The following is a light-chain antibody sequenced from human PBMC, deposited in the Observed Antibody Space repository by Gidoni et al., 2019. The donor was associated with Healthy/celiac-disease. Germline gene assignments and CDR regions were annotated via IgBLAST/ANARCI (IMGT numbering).Light chain of an antibody. CDR2: GAS. V-gene: IGKV3-15*01. Sequence: EIVMTQSPATLSVSSGERATLSCRASQSVSSNLAWYQQKPGQAPRLLIYGASTRATGIPARFSGSGSGTEFTLTISSLQSEDFAVYYCQQYNNWPPRITFGPGTKVDIK. J-gene: IGKJ3*01. CDR3: QQYNNWPPRIT. CDR1: QSVSSN.